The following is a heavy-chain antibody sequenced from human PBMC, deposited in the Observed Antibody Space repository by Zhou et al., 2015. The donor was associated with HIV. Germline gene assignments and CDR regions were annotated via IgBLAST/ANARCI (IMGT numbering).Heavy chain of an antibody. J-gene: IGHJ2*01. Sequence: QVQLVQSGAEVKKPGSSVKVSCKASGGTFSRYGITWVRQAPGQGLEWMGGIIPSFGAANNAQKFQGRVTITADESTSTAYMELISLRSEDTAIYYCARSLGGSDGYWYFDLWGRGTLVTVS. V-gene: IGHV1-69*12. D-gene: IGHD5-18*01. CDR1: GGTFSRYG. CDR2: IIPSFGAA. CDR3: ARSLGGSDGYWYFDL.